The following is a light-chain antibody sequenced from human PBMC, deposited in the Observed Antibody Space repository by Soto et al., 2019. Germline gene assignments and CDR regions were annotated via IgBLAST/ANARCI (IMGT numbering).Light chain of an antibody. CDR3: GTWDSSLTIGVI. CDR1: SSNVGKNF. J-gene: IGLJ2*01. Sequence: QSVLTQPPSVSAAPGQKVSISCSGSSSNVGKNFVSWYQHVPGKAPKLLIYDNQKRPSGIPDRFSASKSGTLATLDITGLQTGDEADYYCGTWDSSLTIGVILGGGTKLTVL. CDR2: DNQ. V-gene: IGLV1-51*01.